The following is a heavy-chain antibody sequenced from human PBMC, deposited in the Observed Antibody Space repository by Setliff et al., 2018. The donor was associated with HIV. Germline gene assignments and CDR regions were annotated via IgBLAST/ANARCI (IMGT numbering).Heavy chain of an antibody. CDR1: GYTFTSYA. D-gene: IGHD6-19*01. CDR2: INAGNGNT. J-gene: IGHJ6*02. CDR3: VRRGSGGWPHYYYYGLDV. V-gene: IGHV1-3*01. Sequence: ASVKVSCKASGYTFTSYAMHWVRQAPGQRLEWMGWINAGNGNTKYSQKFQGRVTITRDTSATTAYMVYLRMNRLRGEDTATYYCVRRGSGGWPHYYYYGLDVWGQGTTVTV.